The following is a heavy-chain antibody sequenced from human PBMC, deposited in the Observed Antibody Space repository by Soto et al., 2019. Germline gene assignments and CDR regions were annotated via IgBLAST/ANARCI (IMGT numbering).Heavy chain of an antibody. Sequence: GGSLRLSCAASGFTFSSDAMSWVGRAPGKGLEWGSAIRGSGGSTYYADAAKGRFTISRDNSKSTLYLQMKRRRAEDTAVYYCAKGGRVINRAEDPYYYYYGMDVRGQGTTVAVS. CDR3: AKGGRVINRAEDPYYYYYGMDV. CDR2: IRGSGGST. D-gene: IGHD3-16*02. CDR1: GFTFSSDA. J-gene: IGHJ6*02. V-gene: IGHV3-23*01.